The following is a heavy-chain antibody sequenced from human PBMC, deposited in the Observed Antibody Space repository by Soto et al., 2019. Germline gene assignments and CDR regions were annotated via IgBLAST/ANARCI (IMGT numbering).Heavy chain of an antibody. Sequence: SETLSLTCAVSGGSISSGGYSWSWIRQPPGKGLEWIGYIYHSGSTYYNPSLKSRVTISVDRSKNQFSLKLSSVTAADTAVYYCATSYSGSNMTNAFDIWGQGTMVTVSS. CDR1: GGSISSGGYS. J-gene: IGHJ3*02. CDR2: IYHSGST. CDR3: ATSYSGSNMTNAFDI. V-gene: IGHV4-30-2*01. D-gene: IGHD1-26*01.